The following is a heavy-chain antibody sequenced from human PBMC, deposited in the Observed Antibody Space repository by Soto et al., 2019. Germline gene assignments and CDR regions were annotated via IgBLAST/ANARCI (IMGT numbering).Heavy chain of an antibody. D-gene: IGHD6-6*01. CDR1: GFSLSTSGVG. V-gene: IGHV2-5*01. CDR3: AHRRRSEIAARIAFDY. CDR2: IYWNDDK. J-gene: IGHJ4*02. Sequence: QITLKESGPTLVKPTQTLTLTCTFSGFSLSTSGVGVGWIRQPPGKALEWLALIYWNDDKRYSPSLKSRLTITKDTSRNHVVLTMTNMDPVDTATYYCAHRRRSEIAARIAFDYWGQGTLVTVSS.